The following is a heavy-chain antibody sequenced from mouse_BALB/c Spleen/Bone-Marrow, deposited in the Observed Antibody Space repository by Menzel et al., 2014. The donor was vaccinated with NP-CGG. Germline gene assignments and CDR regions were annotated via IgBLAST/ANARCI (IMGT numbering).Heavy chain of an antibody. CDR2: ISSGSSTI. Sequence: DVKLQESGGGLVQPGGSRRLSCAASGFTFSSFGMHWDRQAPEKGLEWVAYISSGSSTIYYGDTVMGRFTISRDNPKNTLFLQMTSLRSEDTATYYCVRSGSSSGYFDYWGQGTTLTVSS. V-gene: IGHV5-17*02. CDR3: VRSGSSSGYFDY. J-gene: IGHJ2*01. CDR1: GFTFSSFG. D-gene: IGHD1-1*01.